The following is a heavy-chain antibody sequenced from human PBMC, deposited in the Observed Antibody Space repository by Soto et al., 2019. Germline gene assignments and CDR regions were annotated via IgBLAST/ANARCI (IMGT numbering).Heavy chain of an antibody. CDR3: ASNTVDTAMVFDY. D-gene: IGHD5-18*01. CDR1: GGTFSAYA. V-gene: IGHV1-69*01. CDR2: IIPIFGTA. Sequence: QLRLVQSGAEVKKPGSSVKVSCKASGGTFSAYAITWLRQAPGQGLEWMGGIIPIFGTANYAQKFQGRVTITADESTSTAYMELSSLRSEDTAVYYCASNTVDTAMVFDYWGQGTLVTVSS. J-gene: IGHJ4*02.